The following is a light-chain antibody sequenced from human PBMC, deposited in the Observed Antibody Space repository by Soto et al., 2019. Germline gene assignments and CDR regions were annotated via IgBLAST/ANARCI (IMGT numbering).Light chain of an antibody. CDR1: NSVVGSYNL. CDR2: EGS. J-gene: IGLJ3*02. Sequence: QSALTQPASVSGSPGQSITISCTGTNSVVGSYNLVSWYQQHPGKAPKLMIFEGSKRPSGVSNRFSGSKSGNTASLTISGLQAEDEADYYCCSYAGSSTLVFGGGTKLTVL. CDR3: CSYAGSSTLV. V-gene: IGLV2-23*01.